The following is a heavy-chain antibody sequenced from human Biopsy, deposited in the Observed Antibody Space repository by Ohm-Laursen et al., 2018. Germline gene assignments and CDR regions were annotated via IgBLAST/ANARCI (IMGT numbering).Heavy chain of an antibody. D-gene: IGHD5-24*01. CDR2: INPDGSVK. J-gene: IGHJ4*02. Sequence: SLRLSCAAPGITVSGNYMTWVRQAPGKGLEWVANINPDGSVKYFADSVKGRFTISRDNAENSMYLQMSSLTVDDTAVYYCARDERWGQGTLVTVSS. CDR3: ARDER. CDR1: GITVSGNY. V-gene: IGHV3-7*01.